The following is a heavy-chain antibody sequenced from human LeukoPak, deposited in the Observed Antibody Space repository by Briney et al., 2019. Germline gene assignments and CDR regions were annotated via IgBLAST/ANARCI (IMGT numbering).Heavy chain of an antibody. CDR2: IYYSGST. CDR3: ARNRRTVVTPGWFDP. CDR1: GDSISNYY. V-gene: IGHV4-59*06. Sequence: KTSETLSLTCTVSGDSISNYYWSWIRQHPGKGLEWIGYIYYSGSTYYNPSLKSRVTISVDTSKNQFSLKLSSVTAADTAVYYCARNRRTVVTPGWFDPWGQGTLVTVSS. D-gene: IGHD2-21*02. J-gene: IGHJ5*02.